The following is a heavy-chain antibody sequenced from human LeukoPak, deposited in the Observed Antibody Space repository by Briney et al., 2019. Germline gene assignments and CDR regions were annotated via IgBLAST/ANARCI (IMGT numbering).Heavy chain of an antibody. Sequence: PSETLSLTCTVSGGSISSYYWSWIRQPPGKGLEWIGEIYHSGSTNYNPSLKSRVTISVDKSKNQFSLKLSSVTAADTAVYYCARIAHNWFDPWGQGTLVTVSS. CDR3: ARIAHNWFDP. J-gene: IGHJ5*02. D-gene: IGHD6-13*01. CDR2: IYHSGST. CDR1: GGSISSYY. V-gene: IGHV4-59*12.